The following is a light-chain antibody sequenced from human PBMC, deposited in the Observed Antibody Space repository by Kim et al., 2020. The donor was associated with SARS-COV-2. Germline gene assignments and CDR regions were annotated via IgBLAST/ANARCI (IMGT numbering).Light chain of an antibody. J-gene: IGLJ3*02. Sequence: GQPITISCTGTSSDVGGYNYVSWYQQHPGKAPKLMIYDVSNRPSGVSTRFSGSKSGNTASLTISGLQAGDEADYCCSSYTSSSTRVFGGGTQLTV. CDR2: DVS. V-gene: IGLV2-14*03. CDR1: SSDVGGYNY. CDR3: SSYTSSSTRV.